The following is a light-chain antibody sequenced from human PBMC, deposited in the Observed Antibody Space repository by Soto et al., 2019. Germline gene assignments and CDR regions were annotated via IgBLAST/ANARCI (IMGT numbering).Light chain of an antibody. CDR2: DAS. CDR3: QRRSNGPRT. Sequence: EIVLTQSPATLSLSPGERATLSCRASQSVSSYLAWYQQKPGQAPRLLIYDASNRATGIPARFSGSGSGTDFYPAISRLKPEDVAVYYCQRRSNGPRTFGPGNKLESK. J-gene: IGKJ1*01. V-gene: IGKV3-11*01. CDR1: QSVSSY.